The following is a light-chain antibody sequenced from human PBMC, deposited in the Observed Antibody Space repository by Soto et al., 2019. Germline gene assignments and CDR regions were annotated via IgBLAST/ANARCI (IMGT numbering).Light chain of an antibody. V-gene: IGLV2-14*03. J-gene: IGLJ3*02. CDR2: DVT. Sequence: QSALTQPASVSGSPGQSITISCTGTSSDVGGYNFVSWYQQHPGNAPKLIIYDVTSRPSGVSNRFSGSKSRNAASLTISGLQAEDEALYYCNSYTASGAVVFGGGTKLTVL. CDR3: NSYTASGAVV. CDR1: SSDVGGYNF.